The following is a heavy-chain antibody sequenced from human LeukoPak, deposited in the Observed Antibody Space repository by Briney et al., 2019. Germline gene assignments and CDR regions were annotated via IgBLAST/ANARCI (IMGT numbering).Heavy chain of an antibody. CDR3: ARIHIIADAVDI. D-gene: IGHD2/OR15-2a*01. CDR2: ISTSGSGI. Sequence: GGSLRLSCAASGFTFSSYNMNWVRQAPGKGLEWVSYISTSGSGIYYADSVKGRFTIARDNAGNSLYLQMNSLRAEDTAVYYCARIHIIADAVDIWGQGTRVTVS. CDR1: GFTFSSYN. V-gene: IGHV3-48*04. J-gene: IGHJ3*02.